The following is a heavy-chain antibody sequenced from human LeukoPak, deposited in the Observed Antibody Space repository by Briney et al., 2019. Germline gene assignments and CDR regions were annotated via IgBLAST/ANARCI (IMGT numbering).Heavy chain of an antibody. Sequence: GGSLRLSCAASGFTFSSYGMHRVRQAPGKGLEWEPVISYDGSNKYYADSVKGRFTISRDNSKNTLYLQMNSLSAEDTAVYYCAKDLGAVAGEPGEYWGQGTLVTVSS. CDR1: GFTFSSYG. D-gene: IGHD6-19*01. CDR3: AKDLGAVAGEPGEY. J-gene: IGHJ4*02. CDR2: ISYDGSNK. V-gene: IGHV3-30*18.